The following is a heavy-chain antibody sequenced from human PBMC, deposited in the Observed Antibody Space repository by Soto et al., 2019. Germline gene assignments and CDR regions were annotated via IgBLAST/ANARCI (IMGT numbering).Heavy chain of an antibody. CDR3: ARDCSGGSCYPPRFDY. CDR2: ISSSSSYI. CDR1: GFTFSSYS. Sequence: EVQLVESGGGLVKPGGSLRLSCAASGFTFSSYSMNWVRQAPGKGLEWVSSISSSSSYIYYADSVKGRFTISRDNAKNSLYLQMNSLRAEDTAVHYCARDCSGGSCYPPRFDYWGQGTLVTVSS. D-gene: IGHD2-15*01. V-gene: IGHV3-21*02. J-gene: IGHJ4*02.